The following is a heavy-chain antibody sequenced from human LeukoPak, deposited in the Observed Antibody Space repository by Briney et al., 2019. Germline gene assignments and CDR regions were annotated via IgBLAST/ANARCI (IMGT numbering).Heavy chain of an antibody. D-gene: IGHD3-10*01. CDR1: GYTFTGYY. J-gene: IGHJ4*02. V-gene: IGHV1-2*02. CDR2: FNPHSGGT. CDR3: ARDSNYDGSRSYYNSDY. Sequence: ASVKVSCKASGYTFTGYYIHWVRQAPGQGLEWMGWFNPHSGGTSYAQNFQGRVTMTRDTSISTAYMDLSRLRSDDTAFYYCARDSNYDGSRSYYNSDYWGQETLVTVSS.